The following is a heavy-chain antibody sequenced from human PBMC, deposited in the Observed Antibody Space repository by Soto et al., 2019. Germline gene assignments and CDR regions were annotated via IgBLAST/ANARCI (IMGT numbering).Heavy chain of an antibody. D-gene: IGHD2-2*01. CDR1: GGTFSSCA. J-gene: IGHJ6*02. V-gene: IGHV1-69*13. Sequence: EASVKVSCKASGGTFSSCAISWVRQAPGQGLEWLGGIIPIFGTANYAQKFQGRVTITADESTSTAYMELNSLRAEDTAVYYCAKDSGYCSSTSCPPPINPDVWGQGTTVTVSS. CDR2: IIPIFGTA. CDR3: AKDSGYCSSTSCPPPINPDV.